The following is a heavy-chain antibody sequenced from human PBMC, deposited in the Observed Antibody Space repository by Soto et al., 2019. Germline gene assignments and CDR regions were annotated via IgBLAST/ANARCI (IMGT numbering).Heavy chain of an antibody. D-gene: IGHD4-17*01. J-gene: IGHJ4*02. CDR3: ARDFTTVTTVNCGY. V-gene: IGHV1-18*01. CDR2: ISAYNGNT. Sequence: ASVKVSCKASGYTFTSYGISWVRQAPGQGLEWMGWISAYNGNTNYAQKLQGRVTMTTDTSTSTAYMELRSLRSDDTAVYYCARDFTTVTTVNCGYWGQGTLVTVSS. CDR1: GYTFTSYG.